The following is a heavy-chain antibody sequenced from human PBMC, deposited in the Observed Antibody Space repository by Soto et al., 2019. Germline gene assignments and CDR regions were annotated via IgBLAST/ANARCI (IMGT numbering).Heavy chain of an antibody. Sequence: GGSLRLSCAASGFTFSSYAMSWVRQAPGKGLEWVSAISGSGGSTYYADSVKGRFTISRDNSKNTLYLQMNSLRAEDTAVYYCATLRREAGPFVSYYYYMDVWGKGTTVTVSS. J-gene: IGHJ6*03. CDR3: ATLRREAGPFVSYYYYMDV. CDR2: ISGSGGST. CDR1: GFTFSSYA. V-gene: IGHV3-23*01. D-gene: IGHD6-19*01.